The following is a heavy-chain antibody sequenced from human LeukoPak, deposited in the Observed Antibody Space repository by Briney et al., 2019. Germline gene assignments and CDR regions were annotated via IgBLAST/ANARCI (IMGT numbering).Heavy chain of an antibody. Sequence: SETLSLTCTVSGGSISNYFWSWIRQPPGRGLEWIGYIYESESTNYNPSLKSRVTISPDTSKKKFSLKLTSVTAADTAVYYCARSPPPFYDSSGYHYYHYMDVWGKGTTVTVSS. V-gene: IGHV4-59*01. CDR2: IYESEST. D-gene: IGHD3-22*01. CDR1: GGSISNYF. J-gene: IGHJ6*03. CDR3: ARSPPPFYDSSGYHYYHYMDV.